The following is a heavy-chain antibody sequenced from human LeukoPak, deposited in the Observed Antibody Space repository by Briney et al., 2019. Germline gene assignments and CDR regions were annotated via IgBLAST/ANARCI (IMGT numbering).Heavy chain of an antibody. Sequence: PGGSLRLPCTASGFTFGDYAMSWVRQAPGKGLEWVGFIRSKAYGGTTEYAASVKGRFTISRDDSKSIAYLQMNSLKTEDTAVYYCTRDLGDYWGQGTLVTVSS. CDR3: TRDLGDY. CDR2: IRSKAYGGTT. D-gene: IGHD3-10*01. J-gene: IGHJ4*02. CDR1: GFTFGDYA. V-gene: IGHV3-49*04.